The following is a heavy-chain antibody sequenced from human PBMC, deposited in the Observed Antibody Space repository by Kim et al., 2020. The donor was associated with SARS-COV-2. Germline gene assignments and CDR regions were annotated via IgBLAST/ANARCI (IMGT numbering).Heavy chain of an antibody. V-gene: IGHV3-30*03. CDR2: K. CDR3: ARSDDSNDYIDY. J-gene: IGHJ4*02. D-gene: IGHD3-22*01. Sequence: KYDADTTKGPFTISRDKSQNTRYLQMNSLRSHDSAVYYCARSDDSNDYIDYWGQGTLVTASS.